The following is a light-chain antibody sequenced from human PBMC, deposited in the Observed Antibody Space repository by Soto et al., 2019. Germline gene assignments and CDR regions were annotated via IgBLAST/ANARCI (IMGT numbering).Light chain of an antibody. Sequence: EIVLTQSPGTLSLSPGARATLSCRASQSVSRSYLAWYQQKPGQAPRLLIYGASSRATGIPDRFSGSGSGTDFTFTISILAPEDFAVYYCPHYGRSPLTFGQGTRLEI. CDR1: QSVSRSY. V-gene: IGKV3-20*01. CDR3: PHYGRSPLT. CDR2: GAS. J-gene: IGKJ5*01.